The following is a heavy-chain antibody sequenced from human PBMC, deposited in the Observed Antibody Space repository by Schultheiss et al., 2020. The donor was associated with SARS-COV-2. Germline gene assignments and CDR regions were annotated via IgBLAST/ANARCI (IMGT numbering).Heavy chain of an antibody. CDR1: GFIFSSNA. Sequence: GGSLRLSCTASGFIFSSNAMHWVRQAPGKGLEWVALISYDGSDRVYADSVRGRFTVSRDNSKNTVSLQMNSLRAEDTAVYYCARGGGQLLFGDYYYGMDVWGQGTTVTVSS. D-gene: IGHD2-2*01. V-gene: IGHV3-30*03. CDR3: ARGGGQLLFGDYYYGMDV. CDR2: ISYDGSDR. J-gene: IGHJ6*02.